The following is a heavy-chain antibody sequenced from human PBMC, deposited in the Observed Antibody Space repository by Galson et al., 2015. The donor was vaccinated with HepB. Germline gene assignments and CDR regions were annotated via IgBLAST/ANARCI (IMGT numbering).Heavy chain of an antibody. Sequence: SVKVSCKASGYTFTGYYMHWVRQAPGQGLEWMGWINPNSGGTNYAQKFQGRVTMTRDTSISTAYMELSRLRSDDTAVYYCARDNVLLWFGELFRLDYWGQGTLVTVSS. CDR3: ARDNVLLWFGELFRLDY. CDR1: GYTFTGYY. J-gene: IGHJ4*02. V-gene: IGHV1-2*02. D-gene: IGHD3-10*01. CDR2: INPNSGGT.